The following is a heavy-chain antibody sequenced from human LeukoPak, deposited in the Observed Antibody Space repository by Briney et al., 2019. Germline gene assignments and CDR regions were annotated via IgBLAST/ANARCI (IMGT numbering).Heavy chain of an antibody. Sequence: SETLSLTCAVSGGSISSGGYSWSWIRQPPGKGLEWIGYIYHSGSTYYNPSLKSRVTISVDRSKNQFSLKLSSVTAADTAVYYCARVAPVPRQLVRGNYYYYYMDVWGKGTTVTVSS. V-gene: IGHV4-30-2*01. CDR1: GGSISSGGYS. CDR3: ARVAPVPRQLVRGNYYYYYMDV. J-gene: IGHJ6*03. D-gene: IGHD6-13*01. CDR2: IYHSGST.